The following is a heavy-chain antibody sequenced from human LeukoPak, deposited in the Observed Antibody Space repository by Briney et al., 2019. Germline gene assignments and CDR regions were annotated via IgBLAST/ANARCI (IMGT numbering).Heavy chain of an antibody. CDR1: GYTFTSYY. J-gene: IGHJ6*02. V-gene: IGHV1-46*01. CDR2: INPSGGST. D-gene: IGHD4-17*01. Sequence: ASVKVSCKASGYTFTSYYMHWVRQAPGQGFEWMGIINPSGGSTSYAQKFQGRVTMTRDTSTSTVYMELSSLRSEDTAVYYCARDPFTVTSGMDVWGQGTTVTVSS. CDR3: ARDPFTVTSGMDV.